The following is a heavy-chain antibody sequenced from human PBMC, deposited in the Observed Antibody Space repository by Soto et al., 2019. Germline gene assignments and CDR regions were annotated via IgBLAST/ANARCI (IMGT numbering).Heavy chain of an antibody. V-gene: IGHV3-7*04. D-gene: IGHD1-26*01. CDR2: INQDGSEK. J-gene: IGHJ4*02. Sequence: EVHLVESGGGLVQTGGSLRLSCAIFESTVSRDWMNWVRQAPGKGLEWVTHINQDGSEKYYVDSVKGRFTISRDNAKKSLYLPMTSRSPADTAMYYGSGGVGDAFWGQGTLVTVSS. CDR3: SGGVGDAF. CDR1: ESTVSRDW.